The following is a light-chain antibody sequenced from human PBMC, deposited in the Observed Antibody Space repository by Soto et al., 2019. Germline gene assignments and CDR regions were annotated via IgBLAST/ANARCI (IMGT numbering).Light chain of an antibody. CDR2: GAS. CDR1: QTVSNS. V-gene: IGKV3-15*01. Sequence: EIVMTQSPATLSVSPGERATLSCRASQTVSNSLAWYQQKPGQAPRLLIYGASTRATGIPARFSGSGSGTEFTLTISSLQSEDFAVYYCQQYYTAQLTFGPGTKVDIK. CDR3: QQYYTAQLT. J-gene: IGKJ3*01.